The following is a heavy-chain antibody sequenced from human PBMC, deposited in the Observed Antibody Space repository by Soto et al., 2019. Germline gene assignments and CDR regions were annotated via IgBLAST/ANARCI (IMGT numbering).Heavy chain of an antibody. J-gene: IGHJ6*02. Sequence: ASVMVSCKPSGYTFSGYYVHWVRQAPGQGLEWMGVFKPTGGGSTSYAQRFQGRVTVTRDTSTSTVYMELGSLRFDDTAVYFCASDYGSGVEMDVWGQGTRVTVSS. CDR1: GYTFSGYY. CDR3: ASDYGSGVEMDV. CDR2: FKPTGGGST. D-gene: IGHD3-10*01. V-gene: IGHV1-46*01.